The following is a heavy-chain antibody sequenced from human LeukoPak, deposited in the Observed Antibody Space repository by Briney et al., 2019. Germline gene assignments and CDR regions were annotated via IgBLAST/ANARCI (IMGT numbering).Heavy chain of an antibody. D-gene: IGHD1-26*01. CDR2: ISSSSSSYI. J-gene: IGHJ3*02. V-gene: IGHV3-21*01. CDR1: GFTFSSYS. Sequence: PGGSLRLSCAASGFTFSSYSMNWVRQAPGKGLEWVSSISSSSSSYIYYADSVKGRFTISRDNAKNSLYLQMNSLRAEDTAVYYCARDSGSYGFDAFDIWGQGTMVTVSS. CDR3: ARDSGSYGFDAFDI.